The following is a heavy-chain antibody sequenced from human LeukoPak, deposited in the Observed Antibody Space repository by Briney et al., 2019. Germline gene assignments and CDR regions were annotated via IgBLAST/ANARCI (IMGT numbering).Heavy chain of an antibody. V-gene: IGHV1-69*13. CDR2: IIPIFGTA. Sequence: GASVKVSCKASGGTFSSYAISWVRQAPGQGLEWMGGIIPIFGTANYAQKFQGRVTITADESTSTAYMELSSLRSEDTAVYYCARGLESPYYYYMDVWGKGTTVTVSS. CDR3: ARGLESPYYYYMDV. J-gene: IGHJ6*03. CDR1: GGTFSSYA.